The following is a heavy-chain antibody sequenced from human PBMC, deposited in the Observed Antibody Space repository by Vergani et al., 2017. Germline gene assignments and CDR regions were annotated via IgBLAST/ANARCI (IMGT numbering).Heavy chain of an antibody. CDR1: GYTFTSYY. CDR2: INPSGGST. V-gene: IGHV1-46*03. D-gene: IGHD5-12*01. Sequence: QVQLVQSGAEVKKPGASVKVSCKASGYTFTSYYMHWVRQAPGQGLEWMGIINPSGGSTSYAQKFQGRVTMTRDTSTSTVYMELSSLRSEDTAVYYCALNIVATMIDYWGQGTLVTVSS. J-gene: IGHJ4*02. CDR3: ALNIVATMIDY.